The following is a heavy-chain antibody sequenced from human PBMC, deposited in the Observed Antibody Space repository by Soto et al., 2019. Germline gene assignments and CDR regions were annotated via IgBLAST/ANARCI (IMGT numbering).Heavy chain of an antibody. CDR3: ARDLVGRGDYPNDAFDI. J-gene: IGHJ3*02. Sequence: GGSLRLSCAASGFTFSSYSMNWVRQAPGKGLEWVSYISSSSSTIYYADSVKGRFTISRDNAKNSLYLQMNSLRAEDTAVYYCARDLVGRGDYPNDAFDIWGQGTLVTVSS. V-gene: IGHV3-48*01. CDR1: GFTFSSYS. D-gene: IGHD4-17*01. CDR2: ISSSSSTI.